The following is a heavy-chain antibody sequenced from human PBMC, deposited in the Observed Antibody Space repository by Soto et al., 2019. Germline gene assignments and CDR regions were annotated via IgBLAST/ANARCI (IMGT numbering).Heavy chain of an antibody. CDR2: ISYDGSNK. V-gene: IGHV3-30*18. Sequence: GSLRLSCAASGFTFSSYGMHWVRQTPGKGLEWLAVISYDGSNKYYADSVEGRFTISRDNSKNTLYLQMNSLRAEDTAMYYCAKVLISQYISSSNPTYFDYWGQGTRVTVSS. CDR3: AKVLISQYISSSNPTYFDY. CDR1: GFTFSSYG. D-gene: IGHD6-6*01. J-gene: IGHJ4*02.